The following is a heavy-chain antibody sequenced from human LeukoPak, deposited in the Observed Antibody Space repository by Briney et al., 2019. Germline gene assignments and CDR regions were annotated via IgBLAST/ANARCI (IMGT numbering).Heavy chain of an antibody. V-gene: IGHV4-59*01. J-gene: IGHJ4*02. CDR2: IYYSGST. CDR3: ARAPYSSSCPDY. Sequence: SETLSLTCTVSGGSISSYYWSWIRQPPGKGLEWIGYIYYSGSTNYNPSLKSRVTISVDTSKNQFSLKLSSVTAADTAVYYCARAPYSSSCPDYWGQGTLVTVSS. CDR1: GGSISSYY. D-gene: IGHD6-13*01.